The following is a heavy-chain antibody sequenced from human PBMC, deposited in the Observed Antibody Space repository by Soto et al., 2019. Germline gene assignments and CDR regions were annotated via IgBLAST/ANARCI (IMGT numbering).Heavy chain of an antibody. CDR3: ARDVWGTAAAGSYYFDY. V-gene: IGHV1-18*01. Sequence: ASVKVSCKTSGYSFSNYVVAWVLQAPGHGLEWMGWISGYNENTNSAQHLQDRITMTTDTFMSTAYMELRSLRSDDTAIYYCARDVWGTAAAGSYYFDYWGQGTLVTVSS. CDR1: GYSFSNYV. CDR2: ISGYNENT. J-gene: IGHJ4*02. D-gene: IGHD6-25*01.